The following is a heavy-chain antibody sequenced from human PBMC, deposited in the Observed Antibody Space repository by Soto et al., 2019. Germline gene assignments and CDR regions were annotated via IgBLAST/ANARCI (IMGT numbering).Heavy chain of an antibody. CDR3: ARADRYSGSRDFDY. Sequence: GGSLRLSCAASGFPFRDYYMSWIRQAPGKGLEWISYIRSGDTTIHYADSVKGRFVISRDDAKNAVFLQMYNLRVEDTAVYYCARADRYSGSRDFDYWGQGTRVTVSS. J-gene: IGHJ4*02. D-gene: IGHD3-16*02. CDR2: IRSGDTTI. V-gene: IGHV3-11*01. CDR1: GFPFRDYY.